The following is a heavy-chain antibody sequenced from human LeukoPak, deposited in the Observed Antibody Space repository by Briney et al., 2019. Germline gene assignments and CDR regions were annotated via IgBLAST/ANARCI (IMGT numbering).Heavy chain of an antibody. J-gene: IGHJ4*02. Sequence: ASVKVSCKASGYTFTGYYMHWVRQAPGQGLEWMGWISTYNGNTKYEQKLQGRVTMTTDTSTSTAYMELRSLRSDDTAVYYCARGPEAEHNDYWGQGTLVTVSS. V-gene: IGHV1-18*04. D-gene: IGHD1-14*01. CDR3: ARGPEAEHNDY. CDR1: GYTFTGYY. CDR2: ISTYNGNT.